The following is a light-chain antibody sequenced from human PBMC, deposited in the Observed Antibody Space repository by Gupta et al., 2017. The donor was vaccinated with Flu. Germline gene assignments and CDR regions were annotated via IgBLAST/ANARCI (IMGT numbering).Light chain of an antibody. Sequence: DIVMTQSPLSLPVTPGEPASISCRSSQSLLHSNGYNYLDWYLQKPGQSPQLLIYLGSNRASGVPDRFSGSGSGTDFTLKISRVEAEDVGVYYCMQAIQTPGIFTFGPGTKVDI. CDR1: QSLLHSNGYNY. J-gene: IGKJ3*01. CDR3: MQAIQTPGIFT. CDR2: LGS. V-gene: IGKV2-28*01.